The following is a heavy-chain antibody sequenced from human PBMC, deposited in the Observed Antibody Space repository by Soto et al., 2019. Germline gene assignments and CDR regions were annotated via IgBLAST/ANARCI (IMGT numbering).Heavy chain of an antibody. CDR2: IYGSVGNT. CDR3: AKATGESAYSSGWYGLTFDH. V-gene: IGHV3-23*01. Sequence: GGSLRLSCAASGFTFSTYAVTWVRQAPGKGLEWVSTIYGSVGNTKYADSVKGRFTISRDNSKNTVYLQMISLRVDDTAVYFCAKATGESAYSSGWYGLTFDHWGQGTRVTVSS. J-gene: IGHJ4*02. CDR1: GFTFSTYA. D-gene: IGHD6-19*01.